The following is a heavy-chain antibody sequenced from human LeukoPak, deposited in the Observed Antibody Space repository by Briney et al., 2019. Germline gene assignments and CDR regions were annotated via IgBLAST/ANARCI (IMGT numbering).Heavy chain of an antibody. V-gene: IGHV5-51*01. Sequence: GESLKISCKGSGYSFTSYWIGWVRQMPGKGLEWMGIIYPGDSDTRYSPSFQGQVTISADKSISTAYLQWSSLKASDTAMYYCARLFDSSGYYYQGAGYWDQGTLVTVSS. CDR3: ARLFDSSGYYYQGAGY. CDR1: GYSFTSYW. CDR2: IYPGDSDT. D-gene: IGHD3-22*01. J-gene: IGHJ4*02.